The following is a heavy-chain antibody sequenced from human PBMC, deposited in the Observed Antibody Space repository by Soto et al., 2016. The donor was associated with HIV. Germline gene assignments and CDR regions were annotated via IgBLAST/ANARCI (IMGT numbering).Heavy chain of an antibody. CDR1: GGSFGGYY. D-gene: IGHD3-3*01. CDR2: ISHSGDT. V-gene: IGHV4-34*02. J-gene: IGHJ4*02. Sequence: QVRLEQWGAGMLKPSETLSLSCSVYGGSFGGYYWTWIRQSPTMGLEWIGEISHSGDTTYNPSLKSRATISQDTSKAQFYLNIHSLIAADTATYYCARRDSYGSWSGYVDSWSQGTLVIVSS. CDR3: ARRDSYGSWSGYVDS.